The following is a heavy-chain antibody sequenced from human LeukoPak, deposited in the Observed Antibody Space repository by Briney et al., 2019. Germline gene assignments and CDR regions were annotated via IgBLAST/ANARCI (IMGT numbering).Heavy chain of an antibody. CDR2: IYHSGST. V-gene: IGHV4-38-2*01. J-gene: IGHJ6*03. D-gene: IGHD6-13*01. CDR3: ARHMRSSSWYYYYMDV. Sequence: SETLSLTCAVSGYSISSGYYWGWIRLSPGKGLEWIGSIYHSGSTYYNPSLKSRVTISVDTSKNQFSLKLSSVTAADTAVYYCARHMRSSSWYYYYMDVGGKGTTVTVSS. CDR1: GYSISSGYY.